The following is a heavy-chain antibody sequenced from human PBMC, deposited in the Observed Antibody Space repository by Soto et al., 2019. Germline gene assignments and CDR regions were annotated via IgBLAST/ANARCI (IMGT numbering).Heavy chain of an antibody. V-gene: IGHV4-34*01. D-gene: IGHD6-6*01. CDR2: ISQSGNT. Sequence: QVQLHQWGAGLLKPSETLSLACSIYSGSFSGYYWSWIRQPPGKGLEWIGEISQSGNTNYSPSLKSRVAISIDTSKKQESLNLASVSAADTAVYYCARAPKVSGSSQTRPDFWGQGTLVTVSS. J-gene: IGHJ4*02. CDR3: ARAPKVSGSSQTRPDF. CDR1: SGSFSGYY.